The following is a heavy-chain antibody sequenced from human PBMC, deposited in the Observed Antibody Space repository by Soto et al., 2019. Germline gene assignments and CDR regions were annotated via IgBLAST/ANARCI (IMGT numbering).Heavy chain of an antibody. CDR1: GFSFSSFA. CDR3: ASGVDLEV. Sequence: EVLLLESGGGLVQPGGSLRLSCEASGFSFSSFAMNWVRQAPGKGLEWVTAIGDRGASTYYADSVKGRFTISIDNSRNTLYLQLTTVTAADTAVYYCASGVDLEVWGNGTMVTVSS. CDR2: IGDRGAST. J-gene: IGHJ6*04. V-gene: IGHV3-23*01. D-gene: IGHD5-12*01.